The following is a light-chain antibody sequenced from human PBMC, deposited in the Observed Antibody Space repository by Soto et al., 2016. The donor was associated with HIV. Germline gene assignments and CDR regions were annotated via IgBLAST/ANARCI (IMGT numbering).Light chain of an antibody. Sequence: SYVLTQPPSVSVAPGQTATITCGGNKIGSKLVHWYRQRPGQAPVLVIYDDSDRPSGIPERFSGSNSGNTATLTINTVEAGDEADYYCQVWDSDRDHXVFGGGTKLNVL. V-gene: IGLV3-21*02. CDR3: QVWDSDRDHXV. J-gene: IGLJ2*01. CDR1: KIGSKL. CDR2: DDS.